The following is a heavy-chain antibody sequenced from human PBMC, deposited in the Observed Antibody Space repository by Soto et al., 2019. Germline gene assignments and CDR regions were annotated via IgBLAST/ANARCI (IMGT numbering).Heavy chain of an antibody. Sequence: EVQLVESGGGLIQPGGSLRLSCAASGFTVSSNYMSWVRQAPGKGLEWVSVIYSGGSTYYADSVKGRFTISRDNSKNTLYLQMNGLRAEDTAVYYCAREPYSSSSHYYYGMDVWGQGTTVTVSS. CDR3: AREPYSSSSHYYYGMDV. J-gene: IGHJ6*02. V-gene: IGHV3-53*01. CDR2: IYSGGST. CDR1: GFTVSSNY. D-gene: IGHD6-6*01.